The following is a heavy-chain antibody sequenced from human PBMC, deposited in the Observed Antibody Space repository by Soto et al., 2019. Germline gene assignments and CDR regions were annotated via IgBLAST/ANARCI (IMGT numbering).Heavy chain of an antibody. CDR2: ISGSGGST. CDR3: ANRPVLMVYATEPPLHY. D-gene: IGHD2-8*01. Sequence: GGSLILSCAASGFTFSSYAMSWVRQAPGKGLEWVSAISGSGGSTYYADSVKGRFTISRDNSKNTLYLQMNSLRAEDTAVYDCANRPVLMVYATEPPLHYWAQGA. J-gene: IGHJ4*02. CDR1: GFTFSSYA. V-gene: IGHV3-23*01.